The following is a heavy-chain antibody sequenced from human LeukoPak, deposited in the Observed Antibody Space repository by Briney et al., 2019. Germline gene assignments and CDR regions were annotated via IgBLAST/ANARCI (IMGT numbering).Heavy chain of an antibody. CDR2: IKPDGSEK. CDR1: GFFFSASY. V-gene: IGHV3-7*01. J-gene: IGHJ5*01. Sequence: GGSLRLSCAASGFFFSASYMSWVRKAPGKGLEWVATIKPDGSEKYHVDSVSGRFTISRDNTNDSLFLQMSSLRVDDTAVYYCVRGGTYWTVSWGQGTLVNVS. CDR3: VRGGTYWTVS.